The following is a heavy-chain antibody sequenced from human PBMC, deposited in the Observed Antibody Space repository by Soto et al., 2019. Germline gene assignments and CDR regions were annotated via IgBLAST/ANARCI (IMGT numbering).Heavy chain of an antibody. J-gene: IGHJ6*02. D-gene: IGHD4-17*01. Sequence: QVQLVQSGAEVKKPGASVKVSCKASGYTFTSYGISWVRQAPGQGLEWMGWISAYNGNTNYAQKLQGRVTMTTDTXTXTXXMELRSLRSDDTAVYYCARDPIGDYGADYYYGMDVWGQGTTVTVSS. CDR2: ISAYNGNT. CDR1: GYTFTSYG. V-gene: IGHV1-18*01. CDR3: ARDPIGDYGADYYYGMDV.